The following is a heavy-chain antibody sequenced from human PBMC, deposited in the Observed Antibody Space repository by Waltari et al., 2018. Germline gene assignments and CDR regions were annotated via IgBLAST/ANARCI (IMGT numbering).Heavy chain of an antibody. Sequence: EVQLLQSGTELKKPGRTVKITCQVSGYRFTDNYTHWVQQAPGKGSQWMGLVDPEDGETIYAERFQGRVTITADTSTETAFMELSSLTSDDTAVYYCVTALGDRSSASRPFDVWGLGTLITVSS. CDR3: VTALGDRSSASRPFDV. D-gene: IGHD3-10*01. J-gene: IGHJ3*01. V-gene: IGHV1-69-2*01. CDR2: VDPEDGET. CDR1: GYRFTDNY.